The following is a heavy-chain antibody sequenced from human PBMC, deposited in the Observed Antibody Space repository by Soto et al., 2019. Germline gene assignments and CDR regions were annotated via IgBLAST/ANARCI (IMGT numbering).Heavy chain of an antibody. CDR1: GYTFTSYG. CDR2: ISAYNGNT. D-gene: IGHD5-12*01. J-gene: IGHJ5*02. CDR3: ARIIVATIAGWFDP. V-gene: IGHV1-18*01. Sequence: RASVKVSCKASGYTFTSYGISWVRQAPGQGLEWMGWISAYNGNTNYAQKLQGRVTMTTDTSTSTAYMELRSLRSDDTAVYYCARIIVATIAGWFDPWGQGTLVTVSS.